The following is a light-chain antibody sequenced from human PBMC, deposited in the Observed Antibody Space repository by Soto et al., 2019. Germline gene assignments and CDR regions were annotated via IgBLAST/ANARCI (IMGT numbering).Light chain of an antibody. Sequence: EIVLTQSPATLSLSPGERATLSCRASQSVSSYLAWYQQKPGQAPRLLIYDTSNRATGIPARFSGSGSGTAFTLTISSLEPEDFAVYYCQLFTFGPGTKVDIK. CDR3: QLFT. J-gene: IGKJ3*01. CDR1: QSVSSY. CDR2: DTS. V-gene: IGKV3-11*01.